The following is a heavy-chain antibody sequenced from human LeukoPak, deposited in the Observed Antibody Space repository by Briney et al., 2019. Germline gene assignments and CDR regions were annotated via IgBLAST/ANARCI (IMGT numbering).Heavy chain of an antibody. CDR3: AKDRGSSTPRYYFDY. CDR2: ISGSGGST. V-gene: IGHV3-23*01. D-gene: IGHD6-13*01. J-gene: IGHJ4*02. CDR1: GFTFSSYA. Sequence: GGSLGLSCAASGFTFSSYAMSWVRQAPGKGLEWVSAISGSGGSTYYADSVKGRFTISRDNSKNTLYLQMNSLRAEGTAVYYCAKDRGSSTPRYYFDYWGQGTLVTVSS.